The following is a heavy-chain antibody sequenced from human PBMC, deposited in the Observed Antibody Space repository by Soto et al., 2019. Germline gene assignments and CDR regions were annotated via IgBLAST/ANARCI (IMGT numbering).Heavy chain of an antibody. J-gene: IGHJ6*02. Sequence: GGSLRLSCAASGFTFSSYGMHWVRQAPGKGLEWVAVISYDGSNKYYADSVKGRFTISRDNSKNTLYLQMNSLRAEDTAVYYCAKAKMATVRLNGLTGGMDVWGQGTTVTVSS. V-gene: IGHV3-30*18. CDR3: AKAKMATVRLNGLTGGMDV. D-gene: IGHD4-4*01. CDR2: ISYDGSNK. CDR1: GFTFSSYG.